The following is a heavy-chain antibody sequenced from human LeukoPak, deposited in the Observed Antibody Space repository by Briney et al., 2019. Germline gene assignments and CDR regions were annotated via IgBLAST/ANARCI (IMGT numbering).Heavy chain of an antibody. CDR2: ISPDGTTT. J-gene: IGHJ4*02. Sequence: GGSLRLSCAASGFTFWNYWMHWVRKAPGKGLEWVSRISPDGTTTAFADSVEGRFAISRDNAKNTVTLQMTSLRAEDTAMYYCARDLRHYGDYGPFDYWGQGTLVTVSS. D-gene: IGHD4-17*01. V-gene: IGHV3-74*01. CDR1: GFTFWNYW. CDR3: ARDLRHYGDYGPFDY.